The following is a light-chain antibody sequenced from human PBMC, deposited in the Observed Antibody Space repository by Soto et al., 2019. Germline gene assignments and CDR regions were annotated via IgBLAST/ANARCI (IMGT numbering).Light chain of an antibody. Sequence: IVLTQSPATLSLSPGERATLSCRASQSVSSYLAWYQQKPGQAPRLLIYAASNRATGIPDRFSGSGSGTDFTLTISRLEPEDFAVYYCQQSGSSPPTFGQGTKVEIK. CDR1: QSVSSY. CDR3: QQSGSSPPT. J-gene: IGKJ1*01. V-gene: IGKV3-11*01. CDR2: AAS.